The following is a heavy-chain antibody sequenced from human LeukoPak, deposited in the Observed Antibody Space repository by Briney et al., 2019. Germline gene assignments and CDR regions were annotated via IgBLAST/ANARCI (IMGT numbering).Heavy chain of an antibody. CDR1: GGSISSSSYY. CDR2: ISGSGGST. V-gene: IGHV3-23*01. J-gene: IGHJ4*02. Sequence: ETLSLTCTVSGGSISSSSYYWGWIRQPPGKGLEWVSAISGSGGSTYYADSVKGRFTISRDNSKNTLYLQMNSLRAEDTAVYYCAKDARGFFDWLLYVFDYWGQGTLVTVSS. D-gene: IGHD3-9*01. CDR3: AKDARGFFDWLLYVFDY.